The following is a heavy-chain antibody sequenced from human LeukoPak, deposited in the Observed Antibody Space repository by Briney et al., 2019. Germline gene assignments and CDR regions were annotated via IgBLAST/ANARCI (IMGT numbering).Heavy chain of an antibody. J-gene: IGHJ5*02. CDR2: ISAYNGNT. V-gene: IGHV1-18*01. Sequence: ASVKVSCKASGYTFTSYGISWVRQAPGQGLEWMGWISAYNGNTNYAQKLQGRVTTTTDTSTSTAYMELRSLSSDDTAVYYCARLEYWSWFDPWGQGTLVTVSS. CDR1: GYTFTSYG. CDR3: ARLEYWSWFDP. D-gene: IGHD6-6*01.